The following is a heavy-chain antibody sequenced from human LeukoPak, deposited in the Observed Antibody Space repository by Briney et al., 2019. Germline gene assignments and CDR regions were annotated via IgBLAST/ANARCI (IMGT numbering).Heavy chain of an antibody. CDR1: GYTFTSYY. CDR3: ARMGVETAMALYDY. J-gene: IGHJ4*02. D-gene: IGHD5-18*01. Sequence: ASVKVSCKASGYTFTSYYMHSVRQAPGQGLEWMGIINPSGGSTSYAQKFQGRVTMTRDTSTSTVYMELSSLRSEDTAVYYCARMGVETAMALYDYGGQGPLAPAPS. V-gene: IGHV1-46*01. CDR2: INPSGGST.